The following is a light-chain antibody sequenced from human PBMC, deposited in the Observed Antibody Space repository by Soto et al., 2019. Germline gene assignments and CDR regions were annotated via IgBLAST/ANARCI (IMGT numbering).Light chain of an antibody. V-gene: IGLV2-14*02. CDR1: RNDIGTYNL. J-gene: IGLJ1*01. Sequence: QSALTQPASVSESPGQSISISCGGGRNDIGTYNLVSWYQQHPGKAPKLIIYEGNKRPSGVSNRFSGSRSGNTASLTISGLQAEDEADYYCSSYTTSSTRVFGTGTKVTVL. CDR3: SSYTTSSTRV. CDR2: EGN.